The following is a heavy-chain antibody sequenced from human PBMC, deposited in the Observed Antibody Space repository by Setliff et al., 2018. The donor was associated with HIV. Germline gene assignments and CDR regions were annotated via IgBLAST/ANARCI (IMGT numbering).Heavy chain of an antibody. CDR1: GDSISGFF. V-gene: IGHV4-59*01. CDR2: IFTNEFI. Sequence: SETLSLTCNVSGDSISGFFWSWIRQPPGKTLEWIGSIFTNEFIYYNPSLKSRVTISVDTSKNQFSLKLSSVTAADTAVYYCARVDDFWSGLGMDVWGKGTTVTVSS. J-gene: IGHJ6*04. CDR3: ARVDDFWSGLGMDV. D-gene: IGHD3-3*01.